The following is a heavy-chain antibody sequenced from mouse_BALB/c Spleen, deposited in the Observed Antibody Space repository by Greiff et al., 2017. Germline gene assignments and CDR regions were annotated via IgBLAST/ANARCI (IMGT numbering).Heavy chain of an antibody. CDR1: GYTFTSYW. Sequence: QVQLQQPGAELVKPGASVKLSCKASGYTFTSYWMHWVKQRPGQGLEWIGEFDPSDSYTNYNQKFKGMATLTVDKSSSTAYMQLSSLTSEDSAVYYCARGWTAWFAYWGQGTLVTVSA. V-gene: IGHV1-69*02. CDR3: ARGWTAWFAY. J-gene: IGHJ3*01. D-gene: IGHD1-1*02. CDR2: FDPSDSYT.